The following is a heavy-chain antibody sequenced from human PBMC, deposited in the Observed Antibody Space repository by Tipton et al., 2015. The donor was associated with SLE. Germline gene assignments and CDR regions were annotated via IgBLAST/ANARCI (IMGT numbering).Heavy chain of an antibody. D-gene: IGHD6-19*01. Sequence: TLSLTCTVSDDSIGSHYWTWIRQPPGQGLEYIGYIYYTGSTNYKPSLKSRVTISVDTSKNQFSLRLSSVTAADTAVYYCATHPRSYSSGWSYYFDYWGQGALVTVSS. CDR2: IYYTGST. V-gene: IGHV4-59*11. CDR3: ATHPRSYSSGWSYYFDY. CDR1: DDSIGSHY. J-gene: IGHJ4*01.